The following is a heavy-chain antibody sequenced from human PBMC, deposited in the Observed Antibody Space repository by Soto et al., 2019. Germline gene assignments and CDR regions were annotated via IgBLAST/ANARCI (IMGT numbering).Heavy chain of an antibody. J-gene: IGHJ4*02. V-gene: IGHV4-34*01. CDR2: INHSGST. CDR3: ARVRITIFGVVIIYFDY. CDR1: GGSFSGYY. D-gene: IGHD3-3*01. Sequence: QVQLQQWGAGLLKPSETLSLTCAVYGGSFSGYYWSWIRQPPGKGLEWIGEINHSGSTNYNPSLKSRVTISVNTSKNQFSLKLSSVTAADTAVYYCARVRITIFGVVIIYFDYWGQGTLVTVSS.